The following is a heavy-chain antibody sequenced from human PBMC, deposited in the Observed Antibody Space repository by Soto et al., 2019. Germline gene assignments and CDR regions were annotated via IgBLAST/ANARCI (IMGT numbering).Heavy chain of an antibody. J-gene: IGHJ6*02. CDR3: ARDYYGMDV. CDR2: VYYSGGA. CDR1: GGSISGYY. V-gene: IGHV4-59*01. Sequence: SETLSLTCTVSGGSISGYYWSWIRQPPGKGLEWIGNVYYSGGAKYNPSVKRRVSISVDTSKNQFSLNLSSVTAADTAVYYCARDYYGMDVWGQGTTVTVSS.